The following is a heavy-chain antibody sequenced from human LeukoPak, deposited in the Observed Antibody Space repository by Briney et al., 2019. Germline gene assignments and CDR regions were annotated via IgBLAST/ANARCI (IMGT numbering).Heavy chain of an antibody. CDR2: IYPGDSDT. CDR1: GYSFTSYW. CDR3: ARLGGYYYGSGSSYYFGY. J-gene: IGHJ4*02. Sequence: GGSLQISCKGSGYSFTSYWIGWVRQMPGKGLEWMGIIYPGDSDTRYSPSFQGQVTISADKSISTAYLQWSSLKASDTAMYYCARLGGYYYGSGSSYYFGYWGQGTLVTVSS. V-gene: IGHV5-51*01. D-gene: IGHD3-10*01.